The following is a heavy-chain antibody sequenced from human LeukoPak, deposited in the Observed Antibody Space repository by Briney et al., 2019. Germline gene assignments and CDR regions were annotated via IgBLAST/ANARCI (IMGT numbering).Heavy chain of an antibody. CDR1: GFTFSSYS. D-gene: IGHD3-3*01. J-gene: IGHJ4*02. V-gene: IGHV3-21*01. Sequence: GGSLRLPCAASGFTFSSYSMNWVRQAPGKGLEWVSSISSSSSYIYYADSVKGRFTISRDNAKNSLYLQMNSLRAEDTAVYYCARRPPEDSREVLRFLEWLYSFDYWGQGTLVTVSS. CDR2: ISSSSSYI. CDR3: ARRPPEDSREVLRFLEWLYSFDY.